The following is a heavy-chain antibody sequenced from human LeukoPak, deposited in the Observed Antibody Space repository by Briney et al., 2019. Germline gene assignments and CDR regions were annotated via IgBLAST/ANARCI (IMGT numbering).Heavy chain of an antibody. V-gene: IGHV4-31*03. CDR1: GGSISSGGYY. CDR3: ARASYSYGFIDY. Sequence: PQTLSLTCTVSGGSISSGGYYWSWIRQHPGKGLEWIGYIYYSGSTYYNPSLKSRVTISVDTSKNQFSLKLSSVTAADTAVYYCARASYSYGFIDYWGQGTLVTVSS. CDR2: IYYSGST. D-gene: IGHD5-18*01. J-gene: IGHJ4*02.